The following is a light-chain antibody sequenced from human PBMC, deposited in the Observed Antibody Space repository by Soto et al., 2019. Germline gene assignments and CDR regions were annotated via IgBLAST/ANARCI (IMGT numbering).Light chain of an antibody. Sequence: QSALTQPASVSGSPGQSFTISCTGTSSDVGGYNYVSWYQHHPGKAPKLIIYDVTNRPSGVSNPFSGSKSGNTASLNISGLQPEDEADYYCSSYTTSNTPKIGFGTGTKVTVL. CDR3: SSYTTSNTPKIG. CDR1: SSDVGGYNY. CDR2: DVT. V-gene: IGLV2-14*03. J-gene: IGLJ1*01.